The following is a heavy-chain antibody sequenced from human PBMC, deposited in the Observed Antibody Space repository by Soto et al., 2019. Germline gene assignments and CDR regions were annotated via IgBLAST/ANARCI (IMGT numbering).Heavy chain of an antibody. CDR3: ARNKPNWFDP. CDR1: GGSISSSSYY. Sequence: QLQLQESGPGLVKPSETLSLTCTVSGGSISSSSYYWGWIRQPPGKGLEWIGSIYYSGSTYYNPSLKSRVTXSVDTSXNQXSXXXXXXXXXDTAVYYCARNKPNWFDPWGQGTLVTVSS. CDR2: IYYSGST. V-gene: IGHV4-39*01. J-gene: IGHJ5*02.